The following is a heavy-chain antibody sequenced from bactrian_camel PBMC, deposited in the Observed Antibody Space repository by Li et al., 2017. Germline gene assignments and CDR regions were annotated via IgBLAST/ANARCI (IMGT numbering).Heavy chain of an antibody. D-gene: IGHD4*01. CDR2: IYTGGGSP. Sequence: DVQLVESGGGSVQAGGSLRLSCAASGYTGNNLVWAWFRQVPGKEREGVVRIYTGGGSPNAYADSVRGRFSISQENGKYTVYLQMDNLRPEDAAVYYCAADREHPCRLTDQNTFAFWGQGTQVTVSS. J-gene: IGHJ6*01. V-gene: IGHV3S40*01. CDR3: AADREHPCRLTDQNTFAF. CDR1: GYTGNNLV.